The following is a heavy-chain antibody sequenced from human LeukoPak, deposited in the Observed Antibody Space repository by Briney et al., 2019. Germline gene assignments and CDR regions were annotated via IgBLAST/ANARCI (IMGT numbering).Heavy chain of an antibody. Sequence: SETLSLTCTVSGGSISSYYWSWIRQPPGKGLEWIGYIYYSGSTNYNPSLKSRVTISVDTSKNQFSLKLSSVTAADTAVYYCARMTCSSTSCQADPWGQGTLVTVSS. D-gene: IGHD2-2*01. J-gene: IGHJ5*02. CDR1: GGSISSYY. V-gene: IGHV4-59*01. CDR3: ARMTCSSTSCQADP. CDR2: IYYSGST.